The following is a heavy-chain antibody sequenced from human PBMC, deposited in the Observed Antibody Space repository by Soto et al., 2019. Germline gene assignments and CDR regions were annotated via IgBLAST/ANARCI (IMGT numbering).Heavy chain of an antibody. CDR1: GFTFSSYG. V-gene: IGHV3-33*01. Sequence: GGSLRLSCAASGFTFSSYGMHWVRQAPGKGLEWVAVIWYDGSNKYYADSVKGRFTISRDNSKNTLYLQTNSLRAEDTAVYYCARHSYGFHDYWGQGTLGTVSS. D-gene: IGHD5-18*01. J-gene: IGHJ4*02. CDR2: IWYDGSNK. CDR3: ARHSYGFHDY.